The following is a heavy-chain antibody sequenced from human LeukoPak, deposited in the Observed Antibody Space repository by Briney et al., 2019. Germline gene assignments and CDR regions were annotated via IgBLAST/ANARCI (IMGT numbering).Heavy chain of an antibody. CDR2: IIPILGIA. Sequence: SVKVSCKASGYTFTSYAMNWVRQAPGQGLEWMGRIIPILGIANYAQKFQGRVTITADKSTSTAYMELSSLRSEDTAVYYCARGPNSGFDYWGQGTLVTVSS. CDR1: GYTFTSYA. V-gene: IGHV1-69*04. D-gene: IGHD1-26*01. J-gene: IGHJ4*02. CDR3: ARGPNSGFDY.